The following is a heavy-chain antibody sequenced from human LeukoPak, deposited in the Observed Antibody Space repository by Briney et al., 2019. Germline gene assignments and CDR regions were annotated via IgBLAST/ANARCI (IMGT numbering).Heavy chain of an antibody. CDR2: ITASGSVA. Sequence: GGSLRLSCAASGFTFSSYAMTWVRQAPGKGLEWVSAITASGSVAFDTDSLKGRFTISRDNSKNTLYLQMNSLRAEDTAVYYCAKDLAEMEWPLYYFDYWGQGTLVTVSS. V-gene: IGHV3-23*01. CDR1: GFTFSSYA. J-gene: IGHJ4*02. D-gene: IGHD3-3*01. CDR3: AKDLAEMEWPLYYFDY.